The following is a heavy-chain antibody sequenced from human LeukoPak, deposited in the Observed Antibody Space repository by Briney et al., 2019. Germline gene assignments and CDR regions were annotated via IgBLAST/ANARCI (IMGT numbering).Heavy chain of an antibody. D-gene: IGHD3-10*01. Sequence: PGRSLRLSCAASGFTFDDYAMHWVRQAPGKGLEWVSGISWNSGSIGYADSVKGRFTISRDNAKNSLYLQMNSLRAEDTALNYCAKDITPEVRGVTAFDYWGQGTLVTVSS. V-gene: IGHV3-9*01. CDR2: ISWNSGSI. CDR3: AKDITPEVRGVTAFDY. J-gene: IGHJ4*02. CDR1: GFTFDDYA.